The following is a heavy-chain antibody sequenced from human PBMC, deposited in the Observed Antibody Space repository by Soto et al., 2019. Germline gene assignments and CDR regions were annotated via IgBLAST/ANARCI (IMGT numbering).Heavy chain of an antibody. CDR2: IIPILGIA. CDR1: GGTFSSYT. D-gene: IGHD3-22*01. V-gene: IGHV1-69*02. Sequence: QVQLVQSGAEVKKPGSSVKVSCKASGGTFSSYTISWVRQAPGQGLEWMGRIIPILGIANYAQKFQGRVTITADKSTSTAYMELSSLRSEDTAVYYCARAKYYDSSAFAFDIWGQGTMVTVSS. CDR3: ARAKYYDSSAFAFDI. J-gene: IGHJ3*02.